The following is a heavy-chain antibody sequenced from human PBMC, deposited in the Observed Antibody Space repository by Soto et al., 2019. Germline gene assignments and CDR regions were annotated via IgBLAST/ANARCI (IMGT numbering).Heavy chain of an antibody. J-gene: IGHJ4*02. V-gene: IGHV3-23*01. D-gene: IGHD3-10*01. CDR1: GFTFSSYA. CDR3: AKDKAYYGSGAMDY. CDR2: ISGSGGST. Sequence: EVQLLESGGGLVQPGGSLRLSCAASGFTFSSYAMSWVRQAPGKGLEWVSAISGSGGSTYYADSVKGRFTISRDNSKNSLYLQMNSLRAEDTAVYYCAKDKAYYGSGAMDYWGQGTLVTVSS.